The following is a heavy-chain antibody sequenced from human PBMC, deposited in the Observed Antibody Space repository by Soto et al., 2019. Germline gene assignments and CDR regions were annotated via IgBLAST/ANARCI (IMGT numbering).Heavy chain of an antibody. J-gene: IGHJ4*02. CDR2: IWYDGSNK. Sequence: PGGSLSLSCAASGFTFSSYGMHWVRQAPGKGLEWVAVIWYDGSNKHYADPVKGRFTISRDNSKNTLSLQMNSLRAEDTAIYYCARDIDWYSNSSGFDNWGQGTLVTVSS. CDR1: GFTFSSYG. CDR3: ARDIDWYSNSSGFDN. V-gene: IGHV3-33*01. D-gene: IGHD1-26*01.